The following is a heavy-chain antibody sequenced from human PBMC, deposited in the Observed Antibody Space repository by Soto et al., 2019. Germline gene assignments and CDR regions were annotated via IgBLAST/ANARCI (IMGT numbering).Heavy chain of an antibody. V-gene: IGHV3-48*01. Sequence: GGSLRLSCAASGFTFSSYSMNWVRQAPGKGLEWVSYISSSSSTIYYADSVKGRFTISRDNAKNSLYLQMNSLRAEDTAVYYCARGIVVVVAATHDAFDIWGQGTMVTVSS. CDR2: ISSSSSTI. CDR1: GFTFSSYS. CDR3: ARGIVVVVAATHDAFDI. J-gene: IGHJ3*02. D-gene: IGHD2-15*01.